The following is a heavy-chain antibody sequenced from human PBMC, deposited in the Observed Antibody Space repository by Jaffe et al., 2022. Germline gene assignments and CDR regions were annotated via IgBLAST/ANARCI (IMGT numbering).Heavy chain of an antibody. J-gene: IGHJ6*03. CDR3: ARGQPSKGLPPGRGTVTTLRGNYYYYYYMDV. Sequence: QVQLQQWGAGLLKPSETLSLTCAVYGGSFSGYYWSWIRQPPGKGLEWIGEINHSGSTNYNPSLKSRVTISVDTSKNQFSLKLSSVTAADTAVYYCARGQPSKGLPPGRGTVTTLRGNYYYYYYMDVWGKGTTVTVSS. CDR2: INHSGST. V-gene: IGHV4-34*01. CDR1: GGSFSGYY. D-gene: IGHD4-4*01.